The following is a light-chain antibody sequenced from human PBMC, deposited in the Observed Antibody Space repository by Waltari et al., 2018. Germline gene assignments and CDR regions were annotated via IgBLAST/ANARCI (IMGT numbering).Light chain of an antibody. V-gene: IGKV4-1*01. CDR2: WAS. J-gene: IGKJ3*01. CDR3: QQYYSTPFT. Sequence: IVMTQSPDSLAVSLGERATINCKSSQSVLYSSNNKNYLVWYQQKPGQPPKLLIYWASTRESGVPDRFSGSGSGTDFTLTISSLQAEDVAVYYCQQYYSTPFTFGPGTKVDIK. CDR1: QSVLYSSNNKNY.